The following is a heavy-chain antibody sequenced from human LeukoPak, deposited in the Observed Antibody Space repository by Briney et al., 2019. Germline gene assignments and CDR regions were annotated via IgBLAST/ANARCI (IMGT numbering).Heavy chain of an antibody. CDR1: GGSISSGGYY. CDR2: IYYSGST. CDR3: ARDRAVGWFDP. Sequence: SQTLSLTCTVSGGSISSGGYYWSWIRQHPGKGLEWIGYIYYSGSTHYNPSLKSRVTISVDTSKNQFSLKLSSVTAADTAVYYCARDRAVGWFDPWGQGTLVTVSS. V-gene: IGHV4-31*03. J-gene: IGHJ5*02.